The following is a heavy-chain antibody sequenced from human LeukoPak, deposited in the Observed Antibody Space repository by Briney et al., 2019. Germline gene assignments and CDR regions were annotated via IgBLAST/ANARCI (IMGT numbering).Heavy chain of an antibody. CDR1: GGSFSGYY. D-gene: IGHD6-19*01. J-gene: IGHJ4*02. CDR2: INHSGST. CDR3: ARGYSSGWYGNYFDY. V-gene: IGHV4-34*01. Sequence: SETLSLTCAVYGGSFSGYYWSWIRQPPGKGLEWIGEINHSGSTNYNPSLKGRVTISVDTSKNQFSLKLSSVPAADTAVYYCARGYSSGWYGNYFDYWGQGTLVTVSS.